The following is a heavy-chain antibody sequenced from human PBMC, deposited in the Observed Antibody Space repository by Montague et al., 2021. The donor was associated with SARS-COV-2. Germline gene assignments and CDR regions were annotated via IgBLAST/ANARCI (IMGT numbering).Heavy chain of an antibody. CDR2: IYYSGGT. D-gene: IGHD6-13*01. V-gene: IGHV4-39*07. CDR3: ARVGRQQLVRLSGMDV. Sequence: SETLSLTCTVSGGSISSSSYYWGWIRQPPGKGLEWIGSIYYSGGTYYNPSLKSRVTISVDTSKNQFSLKLSSVTAADTAVYYCARVGRQQLVRLSGMDVWGQGTRVTVSS. CDR1: GGSISSSSYY. J-gene: IGHJ6*02.